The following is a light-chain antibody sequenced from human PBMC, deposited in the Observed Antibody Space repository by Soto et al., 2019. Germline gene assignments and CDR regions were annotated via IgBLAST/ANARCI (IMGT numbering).Light chain of an antibody. Sequence: DIQMTQSPSSLSASVGDRVIISCRASQTITRNLNWYQQKPGTAPKLLIYAASSLQSGVPSRFSGSGSGTDFTLAISSLQPEDCATYYCQQSDSIPITFGQGTRLETK. CDR3: QQSDSIPIT. V-gene: IGKV1-39*01. CDR2: AAS. CDR1: QTITRN. J-gene: IGKJ5*01.